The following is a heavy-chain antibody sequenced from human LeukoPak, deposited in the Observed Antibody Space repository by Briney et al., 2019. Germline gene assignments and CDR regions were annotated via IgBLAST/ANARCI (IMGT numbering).Heavy chain of an antibody. CDR2: ISADSGNT. V-gene: IGHV1-18*01. J-gene: IGHJ6*02. CDR3: ARLPSGGYDFLTNYYYYYGLDV. Sequence: ASVRLSCKASGYTFANYGISWVRQAPGQGLEWMGWISADSGNTKYTQKLQDRVTLTTDTSTPTAHMELRSVRSHETAVYYCARLPSGGYDFLTNYYYYYGLDVWGQGTAVTVSS. CDR1: GYTFANYG. D-gene: IGHD3-9*01.